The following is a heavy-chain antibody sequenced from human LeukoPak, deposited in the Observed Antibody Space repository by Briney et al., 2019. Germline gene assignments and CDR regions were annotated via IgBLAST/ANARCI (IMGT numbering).Heavy chain of an antibody. D-gene: IGHD1-26*01. CDR1: GFTFSSYG. V-gene: IGHV3-30*03. CDR2: MSYDATNK. Sequence: GGSQRLSCAASGFTFSSYGVHWVRQAPGKGLEWVAIMSYDATNKYYADSVKGRFTISKDNSKNTLYLHMNSLRAEDTAMYYCAGQGAMTTRVDYFLHWGQGTLVTVSS. CDR3: AGQGAMTTRVDYFLH. J-gene: IGHJ1*01.